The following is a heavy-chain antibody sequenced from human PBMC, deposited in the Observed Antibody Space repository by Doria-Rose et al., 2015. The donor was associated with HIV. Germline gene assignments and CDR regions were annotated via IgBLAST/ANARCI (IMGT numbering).Heavy chain of an antibody. CDR3: ARIKSSRWYHKYYFDF. CDR2: IFSDDER. J-gene: IGHJ4*02. V-gene: IGHV2-26*01. CDR1: GVSLSSPGMG. Sequence: SGPVLVKPTETLTLTCTVSGVSLSSPGMGVSWIRQPPGKALEWLANIFSDDERSYKTSLKSRLTSSRRTSKSQVVLTMTDMDPVGTATYYCARIKSSRWYHKYYFDFWGQGTLVIVSA. D-gene: IGHD6-13*01.